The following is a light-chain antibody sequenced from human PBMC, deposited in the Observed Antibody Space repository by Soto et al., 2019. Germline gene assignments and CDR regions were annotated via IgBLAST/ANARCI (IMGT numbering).Light chain of an antibody. CDR2: EVS. CDR1: SSDVGGYNY. V-gene: IGLV2-14*01. Sequence: QSALTQPASVSGSPGQSITISCTGTSSDVGGYNYVSWYQQHPGKAPKLMIYEVSNRPSGVSSRFSGSKSGNTASLTICGLQAQEAADYYCSSYTSSSTYVFGTGTKVTVL. J-gene: IGLJ1*01. CDR3: SSYTSSSTYV.